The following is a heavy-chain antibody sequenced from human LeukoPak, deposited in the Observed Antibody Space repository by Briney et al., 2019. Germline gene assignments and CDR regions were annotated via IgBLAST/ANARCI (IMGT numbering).Heavy chain of an antibody. CDR2: ISAYNGNT. CDR1: GYPFDNFG. Sequence: ASVKVSCKASGYPFDNFGLTWVRQAPGQGLEWMGWISAYNGNTHYAQEFRGRLTLTTETSTSTAYLELRSLKSDDTAVYYCARDRVGGDLTGVSPYWGQGTLVTVSS. V-gene: IGHV1-18*01. D-gene: IGHD4-17*01. J-gene: IGHJ4*01. CDR3: ARDRVGGDLTGVSPY.